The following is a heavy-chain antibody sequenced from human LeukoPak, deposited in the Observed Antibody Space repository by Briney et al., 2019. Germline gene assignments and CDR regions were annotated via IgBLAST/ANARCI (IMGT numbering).Heavy chain of an antibody. J-gene: IGHJ3*02. Sequence: SETLSLTCTVSGYSISSISSTYYWGWVRQSPGKGLEWIGSIYHSGSTYYNPSLQSRVTISVDTSKNQFSLKLSSVTAADTALYYCARFIAVAGNDAFDIWGQGTMVTVSS. CDR3: ARFIAVAGNDAFDI. V-gene: IGHV4-38-2*02. D-gene: IGHD6-19*01. CDR2: IYHSGST. CDR1: GYSISSISSTYY.